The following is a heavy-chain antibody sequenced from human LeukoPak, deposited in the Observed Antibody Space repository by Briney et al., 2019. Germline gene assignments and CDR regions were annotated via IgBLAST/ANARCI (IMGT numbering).Heavy chain of an antibody. CDR2: ISGIDGST. J-gene: IGHJ4*02. CDR1: GFTFSSYA. D-gene: IGHD3-3*01. V-gene: IGHV3-23*01. CDR3: AKSGGDFWSGYYVY. Sequence: PGGSLRLSCAASGFTFSSYAMSWLRQAPGKGLEGVSTISGIDGSTSYADSVKGRFTISRDNCKNTLHLQMNSLRAEDTAVYYCAKSGGDFWSGYYVYWGQGTLVTVSS.